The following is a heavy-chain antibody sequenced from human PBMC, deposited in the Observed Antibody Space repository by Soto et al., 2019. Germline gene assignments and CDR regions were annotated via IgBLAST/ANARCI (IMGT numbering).Heavy chain of an antibody. CDR1: GFTFSSYA. CDR2: ITASGADT. Sequence: GGSLRLSCAAAGFTFSSYAMSWVRQAPGKGLEWVSGITASGADTYYADSVKGRFTISRDNSENTLYLQMNSLGADDTAVYYCAKLSRYSSRWLFYFDYWGQGTLVTVSS. V-gene: IGHV3-23*01. CDR3: AKLSRYSSRWLFYFDY. D-gene: IGHD6-13*01. J-gene: IGHJ4*02.